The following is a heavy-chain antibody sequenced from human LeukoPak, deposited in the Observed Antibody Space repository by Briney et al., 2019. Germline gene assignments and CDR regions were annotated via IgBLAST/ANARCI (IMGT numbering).Heavy chain of an antibody. J-gene: IGHJ5*02. Sequence: GGSLRLSCAASGFSFSNYGIHWVRQAPGKGLEWVAVIWYGASDRYYADSVKGRFTISRDNSKNTLFLQMNSLRDDDTAVYYCVRGVGVSRFNYFDPWGQGTLVVVSS. V-gene: IGHV3-33*08. CDR1: GFSFSNYG. CDR2: IWYGASDR. CDR3: VRGVGVSRFNYFDP. D-gene: IGHD5-24*01.